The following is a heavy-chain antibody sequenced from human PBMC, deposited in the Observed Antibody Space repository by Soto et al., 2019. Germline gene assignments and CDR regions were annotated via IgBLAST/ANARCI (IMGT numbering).Heavy chain of an antibody. D-gene: IGHD1-1*01. CDR1: DESLSDYY. CDR2: IHPRGST. V-gene: IGHV4-34*01. CDR3: SRGIDPYKGGRT. Sequence: QVQLHQWGAGLLKPSETLSLTCAVFDESLSDYYYTWTRQPPGKGLEWIGEIHPRGSTHYNPSLTTPVTLSQDTSSKQFSLTLLSVTAAATAVYYCSRGIDPYKGGRTWCQQAPVIVS. J-gene: IGHJ5*02.